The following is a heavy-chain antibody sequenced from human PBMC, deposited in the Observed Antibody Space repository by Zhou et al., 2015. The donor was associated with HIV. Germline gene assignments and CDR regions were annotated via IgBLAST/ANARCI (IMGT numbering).Heavy chain of an antibody. CDR2: IKQDGSEK. D-gene: IGHD6-13*01. V-gene: IGHV3-7*01. CDR3: ARVMFWYSSRYYVGYFDY. J-gene: IGHJ4*02. CDR1: GFTFSNYW. Sequence: EVQLVESGGGLVQPGGSLRLSCAASGFTFSNYWMNWVRQAPGKGLEWVANIKQDGSEKYYVDSVKGRFTIARDNAKNSLYLQMNSLRAEDTAVYYCARVMFWYSSRYYVGYFDYWGQGAQVAVSS.